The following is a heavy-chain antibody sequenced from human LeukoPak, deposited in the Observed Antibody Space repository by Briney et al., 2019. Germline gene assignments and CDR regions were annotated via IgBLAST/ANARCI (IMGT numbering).Heavy chain of an antibody. CDR3: ARDPRWLTPDCTSTSCYENYFDP. CDR2: IYHSGSA. J-gene: IGHJ5*02. CDR1: GYSISSGYQ. V-gene: IGHV4-38-2*02. Sequence: PSETLSLTCAVSGYSISSGYQWAWIRQPPGKTLEWIGSIYHSGSAHYNPSLKSRVTIPVDRSNNQFSLRLSSVTAADTAVYYCARDPRWLTPDCTSTSCYENYFDPWGQGTLVTVSS. D-gene: IGHD2-2*01.